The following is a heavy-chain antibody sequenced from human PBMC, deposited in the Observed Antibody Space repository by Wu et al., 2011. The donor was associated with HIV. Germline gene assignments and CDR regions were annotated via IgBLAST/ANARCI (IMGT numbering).Heavy chain of an antibody. CDR3: ARDLSGRYFDY. V-gene: IGHV1-18*01. J-gene: IGHJ4*02. CDR2: ISAYNGDT. D-gene: IGHD1-26*01. Sequence: QVQLVQSGAEVKKPGASVKVSCKASGYTFSNYGIHWVRQAPGQGLEWMGWISAYNGDTNYAQRLQGRVTMTADTSTSTAYMELRSLRSDDTAVYYCARDLSGRYFDYWGQGTLVTVSS. CDR1: GYTFSNYG.